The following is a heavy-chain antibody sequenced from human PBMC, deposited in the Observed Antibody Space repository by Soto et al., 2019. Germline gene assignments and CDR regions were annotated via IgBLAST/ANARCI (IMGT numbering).Heavy chain of an antibody. CDR1: GGTFSSYA. V-gene: IGHV1-69*13. J-gene: IGHJ1*01. Sequence: SVKVSCKASGGTFSSYAISWVRQAPGQGLEWMGGIIPIFGTANYAQKFQGRVTITADESTSTAYMELSSLRSEDTAVYYCARVPRPYSSGWYGYFQHWGQGTLVTVS. CDR3: ARVPRPYSSGWYGYFQH. CDR2: IIPIFGTA. D-gene: IGHD6-19*01.